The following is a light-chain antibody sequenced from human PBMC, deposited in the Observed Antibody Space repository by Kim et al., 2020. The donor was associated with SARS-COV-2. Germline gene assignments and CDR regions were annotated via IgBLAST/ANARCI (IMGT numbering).Light chain of an antibody. J-gene: IGLJ3*02. CDR1: SGDIASYS. Sequence: NFMLTQPHSVSESPGKTVTISCTRSSGDIASYSVQWYQQRPGSAPTTVIYGDNQRPSGVPDRFSGSIDSSSNSASLTISGLKTEDEADYYCQSYDSRNQVFGGGTKLTVL. CDR2: GDN. V-gene: IGLV6-57*04. CDR3: QSYDSRNQV.